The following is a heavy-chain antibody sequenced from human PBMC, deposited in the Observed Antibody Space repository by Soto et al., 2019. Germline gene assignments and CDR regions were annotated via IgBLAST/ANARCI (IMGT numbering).Heavy chain of an antibody. D-gene: IGHD6-19*01. Sequence: GESLKISCKGSGYSFTSYWISGVRQMPGKGLEWMGRIDPSDSYTNYSPSFQGHVTISADKSISTAYLQWSSLKASDTAMYYCAIIAVAGTDYYYGMDVWGQGTMVTVSS. CDR1: GYSFTSYW. V-gene: IGHV5-10-1*01. J-gene: IGHJ6*02. CDR3: AIIAVAGTDYYYGMDV. CDR2: IDPSDSYT.